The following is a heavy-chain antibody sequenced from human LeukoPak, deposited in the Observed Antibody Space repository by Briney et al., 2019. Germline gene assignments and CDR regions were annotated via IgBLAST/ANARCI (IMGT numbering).Heavy chain of an antibody. V-gene: IGHV4-30-2*01. CDR3: AVTSEDSGSGSSSKLVS. D-gene: IGHD3-10*01. CDR2: IYHSGST. CDR1: GGSISSGGYS. Sequence: PSETLSLTCAVSGGSISSGGYSWSWIRQPPGKGLEWIGYIYHSGSTYYNPSLKSRVTISVDRSKNQFSLKLSSVTAADTAVYYCAVTSEDSGSGSSSKLVSWGQGTLVTVSS. J-gene: IGHJ5*02.